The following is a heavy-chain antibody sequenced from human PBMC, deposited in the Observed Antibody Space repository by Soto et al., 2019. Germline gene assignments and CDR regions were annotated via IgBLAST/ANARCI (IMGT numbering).Heavy chain of an antibody. CDR1: GFAFSDAW. D-gene: IGHD6-19*01. CDR3: TTESLARNPR. J-gene: IGHJ4*02. CDR2: IKSKTDGETT. V-gene: IGHV3-15*07. Sequence: EVHLVESGGGLVKPGESLRLSCAASGFAFSDAWMNWVRQAPGKGLEWVGRIKSKTDGETTDYAAPVKGKFTISRDDSKNTLYLQMNSLQTEDTAVYYCTTESLARNPRWGQGTLVTVSS.